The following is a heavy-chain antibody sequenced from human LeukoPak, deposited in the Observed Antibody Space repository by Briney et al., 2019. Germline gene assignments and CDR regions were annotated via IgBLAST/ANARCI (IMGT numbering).Heavy chain of an antibody. J-gene: IGHJ5*02. D-gene: IGHD2-15*01. CDR2: ISSSSSTI. Sequence: PGGSLRLSCAASGFTFISYSMNWVRQAPGKGLEWVSYISSSSSTIYYADSVKGRFTISRDNAKNSLYLQMNSLRAEDTAVYYCARMVVAATGNWFDPWGQGTLVTVS. CDR3: ARMVVAATGNWFDP. CDR1: GFTFISYS. V-gene: IGHV3-48*01.